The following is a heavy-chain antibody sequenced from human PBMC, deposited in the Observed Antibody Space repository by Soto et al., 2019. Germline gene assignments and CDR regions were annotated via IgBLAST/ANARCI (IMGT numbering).Heavy chain of an antibody. V-gene: IGHV4-59*01. D-gene: IGHD2-21*02. Sequence: ASETLSLPCTVSGGSISGDYWGWIRQPPGKGLVWIGYMYKTGSTVYNPSFKSRVTISVDTSKNQFSLKLNSVTAADTAVYYCARDLWGYCGTDCYPLDVWGQGTTVTVSS. J-gene: IGHJ6*02. CDR1: GGSISGDY. CDR2: MYKTGST. CDR3: ARDLWGYCGTDCYPLDV.